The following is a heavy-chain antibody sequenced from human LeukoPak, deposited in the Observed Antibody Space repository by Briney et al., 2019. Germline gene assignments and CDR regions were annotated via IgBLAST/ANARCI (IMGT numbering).Heavy chain of an antibody. D-gene: IGHD3-3*01. V-gene: IGHV3-74*01. J-gene: IGHJ4*02. CDR3: ARSTIFGVEIDY. Sequence: QAGGSLRLSCAASGFTFSSYWMHWVRQAPGKGLVWVSRINSDWRSTSYADSVKGRFTISRDNAKNTLYLQMNGLRAEDTAVYYCARSTIFGVEIDYWGQGTLVTVSS. CDR2: INSDWRST. CDR1: GFTFSSYW.